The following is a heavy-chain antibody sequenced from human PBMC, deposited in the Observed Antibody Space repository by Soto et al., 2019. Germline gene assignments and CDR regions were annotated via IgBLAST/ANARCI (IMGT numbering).Heavy chain of an antibody. J-gene: IGHJ4*02. V-gene: IGHV4-31*03. CDR1: GGSISSGGYY. Sequence: SETLSLTCTVSGGSISSGGYYWSWIRQHPGKGLEWIGYIYYSGSTYYNPSLKSRVTISVDTSKNQFSLKLSSVTAADTAVYYCASRKDWLYVDWGQGTLVTVSS. D-gene: IGHD3-9*01. CDR2: IYYSGST. CDR3: ASRKDWLYVD.